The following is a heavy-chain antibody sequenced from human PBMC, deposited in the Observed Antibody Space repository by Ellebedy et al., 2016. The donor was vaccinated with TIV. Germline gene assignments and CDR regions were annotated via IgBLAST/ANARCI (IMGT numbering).Heavy chain of an antibody. D-gene: IGHD3-22*01. CDR2: IWYDGGNK. J-gene: IGHJ3*02. V-gene: IGHV3-33*01. CDR1: GFIFSSYG. CDR3: ARGHYYDSSGYDDAFDI. Sequence: GGSLRLSCAASGFIFSSYGMHWVRQAPGKGLEWVSVIWYDGGNKNYADSVKGRFTISRDNSKNTLYLQMNSLRAGDTAVYYCARGHYYDSSGYDDAFDIWGQGTMVTVSS.